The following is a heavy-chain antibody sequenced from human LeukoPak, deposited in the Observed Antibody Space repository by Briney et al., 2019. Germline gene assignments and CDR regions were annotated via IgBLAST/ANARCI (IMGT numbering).Heavy chain of an antibody. D-gene: IGHD4-17*01. CDR2: ITPIYETT. Sequence: GSSVKVSCKASGGTFRNYAISWVRQAPGQGLEFMGGITPIYETTNYAQKLQGRVTITADKSTSTAYMELSSLTSEDTAVYYCASFTTVTTVEDYWGQGTLVTVSS. V-gene: IGHV1-69*06. CDR3: ASFTTVTTVEDY. CDR1: GGTFRNYA. J-gene: IGHJ4*02.